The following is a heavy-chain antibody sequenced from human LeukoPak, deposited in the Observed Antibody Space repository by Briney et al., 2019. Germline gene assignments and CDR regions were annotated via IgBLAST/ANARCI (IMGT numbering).Heavy chain of an antibody. CDR2: INSDGSAT. Sequence: GGSLRLSCEASGFPSSSYWMHWVRQVPGKGLWWVSRINSDGSATIYADSVRGRFTISRDNAKNTLYLQMSGLRVEDTAVYHCASDSPYYGMDVRGQGTTVTVSS. V-gene: IGHV3-74*01. CDR3: ASDSPYYGMDV. J-gene: IGHJ6*02. CDR1: GFPSSSYW.